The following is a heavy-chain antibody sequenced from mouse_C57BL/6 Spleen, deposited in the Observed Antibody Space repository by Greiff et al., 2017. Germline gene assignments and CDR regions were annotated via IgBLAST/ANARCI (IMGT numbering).Heavy chain of an antibody. CDR3: ARWDFAY. V-gene: IGHV1-82*01. CDR1: GYAFSSSW. D-gene: IGHD4-1*01. CDR2: IYPGDGDT. J-gene: IGHJ3*01. Sequence: VQLQQSGPELVKPGASVKISCKASGYAFSSSWMNWVKPRPGKGLEWIGRIYPGDGDTNYNGKFKGKTTVTTDKSSRTAYMQLISLTAEDSAFYFGARWDFAYWGQGTLVTVSA.